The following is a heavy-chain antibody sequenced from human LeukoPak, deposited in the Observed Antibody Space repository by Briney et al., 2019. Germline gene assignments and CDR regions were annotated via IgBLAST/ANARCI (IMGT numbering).Heavy chain of an antibody. Sequence: GGSLRLSCAAPGITFSDYSMSWIRQAPGKGLEWVSAISGSGGSTYYADSVKGWFTISRDNSKNTLYLQVNSLRAEDTAVYYCAKSRSGGDYTGWYRGDDYWGQGTLVTVSS. D-gene: IGHD6-19*01. J-gene: IGHJ4*02. V-gene: IGHV3-23*01. CDR3: AKSRSGGDYTGWYRGDDY. CDR1: GITFSDYS. CDR2: ISGSGGST.